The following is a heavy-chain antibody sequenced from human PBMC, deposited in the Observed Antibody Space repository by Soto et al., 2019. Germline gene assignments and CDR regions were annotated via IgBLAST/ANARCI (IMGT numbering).Heavy chain of an antibody. D-gene: IGHD6-19*01. V-gene: IGHV3-7*01. Sequence: GGSLRLSCAASGFTLSRYYMSWVRQTPGKGLEWVAILKKDGSEEYYADSVEGRFTISRDNARNSLYLQMNSLRVEDTAVYYCARDVGWYRFDCWGQGPLVTVSS. CDR3: ARDVGWYRFDC. J-gene: IGHJ4*02. CDR1: GFTLSRYY. CDR2: LKKDGSEE.